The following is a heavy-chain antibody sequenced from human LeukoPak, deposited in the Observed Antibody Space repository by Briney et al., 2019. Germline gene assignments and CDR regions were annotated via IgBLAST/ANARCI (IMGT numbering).Heavy chain of an antibody. J-gene: IGHJ4*02. Sequence: GGSLRLSCTASGFTFGDYAMSWFRQAPGKGLEWVGFIRSKAYGGTTEYAASVKGRFTISRDDSKSIAYLQMNSLKTEDTAVYYCTRDKVEGLYSSGYYYVEWGQGTLVTVSS. CDR2: IRSKAYGGTT. D-gene: IGHD3-22*01. CDR1: GFTFGDYA. CDR3: TRDKVEGLYSSGYYYVE. V-gene: IGHV3-49*03.